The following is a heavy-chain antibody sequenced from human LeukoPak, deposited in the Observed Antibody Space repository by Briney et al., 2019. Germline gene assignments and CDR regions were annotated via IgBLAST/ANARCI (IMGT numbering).Heavy chain of an antibody. J-gene: IGHJ4*02. Sequence: PSETLSLTCTVSGGSISSHYWSWIRQPPGKGLEWIGYIYYSGSTNYNPSLKSRVTISVDTSKNQFSLKLSSVTAADTAVYYCARNYPAFDYWGQGTLVTVSS. V-gene: IGHV4-59*11. D-gene: IGHD1-7*01. CDR3: ARNYPAFDY. CDR1: GGSISSHY. CDR2: IYYSGST.